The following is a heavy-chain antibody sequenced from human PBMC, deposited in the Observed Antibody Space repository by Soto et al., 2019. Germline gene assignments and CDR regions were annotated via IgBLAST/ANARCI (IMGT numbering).Heavy chain of an antibody. D-gene: IGHD5-12*01. CDR2: IWYDGSNK. Sequence: QVQLVESGGGVVQPGRSLRLSCAASGFTFSSYGMHWVRQAPGKGLEWVAVIWYDGSNKYYADSVKGRFTISRDNSKNTLYLQMNSLRAEDTAVYYCARDPAEGGYSGYDNAFDIWGQGTMVTVSS. J-gene: IGHJ3*02. CDR3: ARDPAEGGYSGYDNAFDI. V-gene: IGHV3-33*01. CDR1: GFTFSSYG.